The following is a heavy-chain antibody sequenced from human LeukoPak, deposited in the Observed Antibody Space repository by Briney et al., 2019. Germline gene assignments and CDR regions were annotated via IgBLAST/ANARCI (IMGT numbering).Heavy chain of an antibody. CDR2: ISGGGSST. Sequence: GGSLRLSCADSGFTFSTYVMSWVRQAPGKGLEWISTISGGGSSTYYAASVKGRFTISRDNSKNTLYLQMNSLRAGDTAVYYCAKRESSGKYFDYWGEGTLVTVSS. V-gene: IGHV3-23*01. D-gene: IGHD6-19*01. J-gene: IGHJ4*02. CDR3: AKRESSGKYFDY. CDR1: GFTFSTYV.